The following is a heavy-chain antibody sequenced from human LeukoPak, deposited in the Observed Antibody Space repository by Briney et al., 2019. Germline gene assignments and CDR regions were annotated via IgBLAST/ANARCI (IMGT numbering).Heavy chain of an antibody. Sequence: GSLRPSCAASEFSLRSYSLNWVRPAPGKGLGLVSYISYSSSTIYYADSVMGRFTISRDNAKNSLYLQMNSLRVEDTAVYYCARGHIPGAFDIWGQGTMVTVSS. CDR2: ISYSSSTI. J-gene: IGHJ3*02. V-gene: IGHV3-48*04. D-gene: IGHD2-21*01. CDR1: EFSLRSYS. CDR3: ARGHIPGAFDI.